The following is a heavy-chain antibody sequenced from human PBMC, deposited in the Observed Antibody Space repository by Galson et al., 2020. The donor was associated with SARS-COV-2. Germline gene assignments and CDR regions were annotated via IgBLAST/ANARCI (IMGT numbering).Heavy chain of an antibody. D-gene: IGHD3-10*01. J-gene: IGHJ3*01. Sequence: SETLSLTCTVSGGSINYYIWNWIRQPPGKGLEWIGHINYNGGTNYSPSLDSRVTMSLDTSKNQFSLKLTSLTAADTAVYYCARRGVGSTKWAFTVWGQGTMVTVSS. CDR2: INYNGGT. CDR3: ARRGVGSTKWAFTV. CDR1: GGSINYYI. V-gene: IGHV4-59*08.